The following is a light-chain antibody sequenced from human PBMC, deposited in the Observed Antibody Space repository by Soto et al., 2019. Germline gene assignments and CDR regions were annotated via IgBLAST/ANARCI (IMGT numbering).Light chain of an antibody. J-gene: IGKJ4*01. CDR3: QQYDTYPLT. Sequence: DVQMTQSPSSLSASVGDRVTITCRANQSINNWLAWYQQKPGKAPKFLIYDASTLETGVPSRFSGSASGTEFTLTISGLLPEDVASYYCQQYDTYPLTFGGGTRVELK. CDR1: QSINNW. CDR2: DAS. V-gene: IGKV1-5*01.